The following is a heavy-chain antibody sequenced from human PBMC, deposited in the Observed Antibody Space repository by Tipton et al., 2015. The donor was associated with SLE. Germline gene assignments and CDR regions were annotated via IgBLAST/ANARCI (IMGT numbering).Heavy chain of an antibody. J-gene: IGHJ3*02. CDR1: GFTFSDYY. CDR3: ARGPRDGYKDAFDI. D-gene: IGHD5-24*01. V-gene: IGHV4-34*01. Sequence: LRLSCAASGFTFSDYYMSWIRQPPGKGLEWIGEINHSGSTNYNPSLKSRVTISVDTSKKQFSLKLSSVTAADTAVYYCARGPRDGYKDAFDIWGQGTMVTVSS. CDR2: INHSGST.